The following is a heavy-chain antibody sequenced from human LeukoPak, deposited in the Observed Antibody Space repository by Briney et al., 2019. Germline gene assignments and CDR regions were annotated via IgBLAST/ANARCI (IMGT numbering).Heavy chain of an antibody. D-gene: IGHD4-17*01. Sequence: GGSLRLSCAASGFTFSSYAMSWVRQAPGKGLEWVSAISGSGGSTYYADSVKGRFTISRDNSKNTLYLQMNSLRAEDTAVYYCAKASPYGDFPYYYYYYMDVWGKGTTVTISS. V-gene: IGHV3-23*01. CDR2: ISGSGGST. CDR3: AKASPYGDFPYYYYYYMDV. CDR1: GFTFSSYA. J-gene: IGHJ6*03.